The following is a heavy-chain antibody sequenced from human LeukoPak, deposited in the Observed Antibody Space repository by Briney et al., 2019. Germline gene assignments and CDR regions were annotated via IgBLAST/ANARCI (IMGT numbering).Heavy chain of an antibody. V-gene: IGHV1-18*01. D-gene: IGHD3-10*01. CDR1: GYTFTSYG. Sequence: ASVKVSCKASGYTFTSYGISWVRQAPGQGLEWMGWISAYNGNTNYAQKLQGRVTITADKSTSTAYMELSSLRSEDTAVYYCARDPVPMEQGWFDPWGQGTLVTVSS. CDR3: ARDPVPMEQGWFDP. J-gene: IGHJ5*02. CDR2: ISAYNGNT.